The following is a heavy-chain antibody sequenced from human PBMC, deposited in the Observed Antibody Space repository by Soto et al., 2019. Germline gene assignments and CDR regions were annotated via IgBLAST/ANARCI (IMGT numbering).Heavy chain of an antibody. D-gene: IGHD2-21*01. V-gene: IGHV2-5*02. J-gene: IGHJ5*02. CDR3: AHIPNYSQYDWFDP. CDR1: VFLLSTHGVG. Sequence: QITLKESGPTLVKPTQTLTLTCTFSVFLLSTHGVGVGWIRQPPGKALECLALIYWDDDKRYSPSLQSRLSITKDTSKNQVVLTMTNVDPVDTATYYCAHIPNYSQYDWFDPWGQATLVSVSS. CDR2: IYWDDDK.